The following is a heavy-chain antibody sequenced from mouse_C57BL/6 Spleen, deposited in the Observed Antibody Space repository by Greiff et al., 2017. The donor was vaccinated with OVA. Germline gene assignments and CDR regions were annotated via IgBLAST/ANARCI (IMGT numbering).Heavy chain of an antibody. CDR2: IYPGDGDT. CDR1: GYAFSSSW. CDR3: ARRGRQGYAMDY. V-gene: IGHV1-82*01. D-gene: IGHD1-2*01. J-gene: IGHJ4*01. Sequence: VQLQQSGPELVKPGASVKISCKASGYAFSSSWMNWVKQRPGKGLEWIGRIYPGDGDTNYNGKFKGKATLTADKSSSTAYMQLSSLTSEDSAVYFCARRGRQGYAMDYWGQGTSVTVSS.